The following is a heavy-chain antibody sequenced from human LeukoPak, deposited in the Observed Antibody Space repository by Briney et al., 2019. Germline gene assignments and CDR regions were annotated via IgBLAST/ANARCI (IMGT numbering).Heavy chain of an antibody. V-gene: IGHV4-59*03. D-gene: IGHD2-15*01. CDR1: GDSISSSY. Sequence: SGTLSLTCTVSGDSISSSYRSWIRHSPGKGLEWIVYIRYTGDTNYNPSFRRRVTISLDTSKNQFFLNLNSVTTADTAIYYCAKVPPQRCPGDTCYPIFEYWGQGTLVTVSS. CDR2: IRYTGDT. CDR3: AKVPPQRCPGDTCYPIFEY. J-gene: IGHJ4*02.